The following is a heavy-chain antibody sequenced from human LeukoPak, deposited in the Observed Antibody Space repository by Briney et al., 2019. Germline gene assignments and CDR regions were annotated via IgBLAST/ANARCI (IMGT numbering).Heavy chain of an antibody. Sequence: PSETLSLTCTVSGGSISSYYWSWIRQPPGKGLEWIGYIYYSGSTNYNPSLKSRVTISVDTSKNQFSLKLSSVTAGDTAVYYCARASPPGYFDWFSDYYYYGMDVWGQGTTVTVSS. CDR3: ARASPPGYFDWFSDYYYYGMDV. CDR2: IYYSGST. J-gene: IGHJ6*02. CDR1: GGSISSYY. V-gene: IGHV4-59*01. D-gene: IGHD3-9*01.